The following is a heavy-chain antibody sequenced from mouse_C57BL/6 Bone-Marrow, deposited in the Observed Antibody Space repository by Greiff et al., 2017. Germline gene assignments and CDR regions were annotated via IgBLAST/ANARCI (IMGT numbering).Heavy chain of an antibody. CDR2: INPNYGTT. CDR1: GYSFTDYN. CDR3: ARGGWLLRSFDY. Sequence: VQLQQSGPELVKPGASVKISCKASGYSFTDYNMNWVKQSNGKSLEWIGVINPNYGTTSYNQKFKGKATLTVGQSSSTAYIQLNSLTSEDSAVDYCARGGWLLRSFDYWGQGTTLTVSS. D-gene: IGHD2-3*01. V-gene: IGHV1-39*01. J-gene: IGHJ2*01.